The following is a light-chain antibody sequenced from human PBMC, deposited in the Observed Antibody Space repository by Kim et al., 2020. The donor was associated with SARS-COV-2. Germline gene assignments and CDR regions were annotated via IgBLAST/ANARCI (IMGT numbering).Light chain of an antibody. J-gene: IGKJ2*01. CDR1: QSIRTH. CDR3: QESYSTPMFT. Sequence: ASVGDRVTISCRASQSIRTHLNWYQQKPGQAPKLLIYGTSNLHRGVPSRFSGSGSGTDFTLTISGLQPEDFASYYCQESYSTPMFTFGQGTKLEI. V-gene: IGKV1-39*01. CDR2: GTS.